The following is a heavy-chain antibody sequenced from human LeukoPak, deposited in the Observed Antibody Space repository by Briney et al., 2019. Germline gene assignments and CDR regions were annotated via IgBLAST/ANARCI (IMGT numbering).Heavy chain of an antibody. CDR3: ARLDCISNTCYNY. CDR1: GDSITSDY. V-gene: IGHV4-59*08. Sequence: SETLSLTCNVSGDSITSDYWSWIRQSPGKGLEWIGYINYGGNSDYNPSLNSRVTISLNRSKKQVSLKMRSMTAADTAVYYCARLDCISNTCYNYWAPGALVTVSS. CDR2: INYGGNS. D-gene: IGHD3-10*01. J-gene: IGHJ4*02.